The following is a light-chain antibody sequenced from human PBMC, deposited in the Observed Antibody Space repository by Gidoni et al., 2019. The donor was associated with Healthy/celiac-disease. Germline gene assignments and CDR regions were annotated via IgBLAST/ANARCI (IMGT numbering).Light chain of an antibody. CDR3: QAWDSSPHVV. V-gene: IGLV3-1*01. Sequence: SYELTQPPSVSVSPGQTASITCSGDKLGDKYACWYQQKPGQSPVLVIYQDSKRPSGIPELFSGSNSGNTATLTIRGTQAMDEADYYCQAWDSSPHVVFGGGTKLTVL. CDR1: KLGDKY. J-gene: IGLJ2*01. CDR2: QDS.